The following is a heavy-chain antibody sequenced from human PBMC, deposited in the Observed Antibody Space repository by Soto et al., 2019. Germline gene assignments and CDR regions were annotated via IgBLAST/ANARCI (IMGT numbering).Heavy chain of an antibody. CDR3: ARSWGYFSGGSCYYGMDV. CDR1: GYTFTSYD. J-gene: IGHJ6*02. V-gene: IGHV1-8*01. Sequence: QVQLVQSGAEVKKPGASVKVSCKASGYTFTSYDINWVRQATGQGLEWMGWMNPNSGNTGYAQKFQGRVTMNKNTSIHTAYMELSSLRSEGPAVYYCARSWGYFSGGSCYYGMDVWGQGTTVTGSS. CDR2: MNPNSGNT. D-gene: IGHD2-15*01.